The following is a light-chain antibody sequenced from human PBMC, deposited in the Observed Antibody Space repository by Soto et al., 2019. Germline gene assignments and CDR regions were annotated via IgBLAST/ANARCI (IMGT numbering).Light chain of an antibody. Sequence: EIVLTQSPATLSLSPGERATLSCRASQSVGGSLAWYQQKPGQAPRLLIYDASKRATDIPARFSGSGSGTDFTLTISSLEPEDFALYYCQQRGARPLTFGGGTKVEIK. V-gene: IGKV3-11*01. CDR2: DAS. CDR1: QSVGGS. CDR3: QQRGARPLT. J-gene: IGKJ4*01.